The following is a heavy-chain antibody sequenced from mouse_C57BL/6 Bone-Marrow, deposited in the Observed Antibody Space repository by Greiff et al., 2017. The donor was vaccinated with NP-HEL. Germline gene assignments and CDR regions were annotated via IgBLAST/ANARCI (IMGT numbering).Heavy chain of an antibody. J-gene: IGHJ3*01. CDR1: GYTFTSYG. V-gene: IGHV1-81*01. Sequence: VQLQQSGAELARPGASVKLSCKASGYTFTSYGISWVKQRPGQGLEWIGEIYPRSGNTSYNEKFKGKATLTADKSSSTAYMELRSLTSEDSAVDFCAGPIYDGGGSGFAYWGQGTLVTVSA. CDR2: IYPRSGNT. CDR3: AGPIYDGGGSGFAY. D-gene: IGHD1-1*01.